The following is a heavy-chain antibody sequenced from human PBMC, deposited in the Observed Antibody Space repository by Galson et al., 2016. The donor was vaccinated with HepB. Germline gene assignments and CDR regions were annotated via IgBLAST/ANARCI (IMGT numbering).Heavy chain of an antibody. V-gene: IGHV3-33*01. CDR1: GFSFRTFA. J-gene: IGHJ6*02. D-gene: IGHD2-21*01. Sequence: SLRLSCAASGFSFRTFAMNWVRQAPGKGLEWVAVIWDDGSEKYVAESLRGRFSISRDNSKNTLYLHMNNLRADDTAVYYCARPQWNIVASGGMDVWGQGTTVAVSS. CDR3: ARPQWNIVASGGMDV. CDR2: IWDDGSEK.